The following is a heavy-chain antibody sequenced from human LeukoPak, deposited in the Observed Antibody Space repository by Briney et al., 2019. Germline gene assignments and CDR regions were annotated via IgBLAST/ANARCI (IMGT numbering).Heavy chain of an antibody. CDR2: INDDSSDI. J-gene: IGHJ4*02. D-gene: IGHD2-2*01. Sequence: SGGSLRLSCAASGFTFSLYAMNWVRQAPGKGLEWVSYINDDSSDIHYAGSVRGRFTISRDDARKTLYLRLSSLRVEDTAVYYCARDTFQPGLIDSWGQGTLVTVSS. V-gene: IGHV3-21*05. CDR3: ARDTFQPGLIDS. CDR1: GFTFSLYA.